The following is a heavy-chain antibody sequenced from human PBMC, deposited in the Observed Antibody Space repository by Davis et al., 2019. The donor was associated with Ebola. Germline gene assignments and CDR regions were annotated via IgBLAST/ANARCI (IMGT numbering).Heavy chain of an antibody. CDR2: IYYSGST. V-gene: IGHV4-59*08. D-gene: IGHD2-21*02. Sequence: SEPLSLTCTVSRGSISSYYWSWTRQPPGKGLEWIGYIYYSGSTNYNPSLKSRVTISVDTSKNQFSLKLSSVTAADTAVYYCARRVVVVTAIEEGYFDYWGQGSLVTVSS. J-gene: IGHJ4*02. CDR3: ARRVVVVTAIEEGYFDY. CDR1: RGSISSYY.